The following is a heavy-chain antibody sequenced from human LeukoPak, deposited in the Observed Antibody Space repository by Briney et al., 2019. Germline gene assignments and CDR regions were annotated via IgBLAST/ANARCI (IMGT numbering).Heavy chain of an antibody. CDR1: GFTFSSYG. CDR2: ISYDGSNK. V-gene: IGHV3-30*18. J-gene: IGHJ1*01. D-gene: IGHD6-19*01. Sequence: GRSLRLSCAASGFTFSSYGMHWVRQAPGKGLEWVAVISYDGSNKYYADSVKGRFTISRVNSKNTLYLQMNSLRAEDTAVYYCAKLGRIAVAGTTEYFQHWGQGTLVTVSS. CDR3: AKLGRIAVAGTTEYFQH.